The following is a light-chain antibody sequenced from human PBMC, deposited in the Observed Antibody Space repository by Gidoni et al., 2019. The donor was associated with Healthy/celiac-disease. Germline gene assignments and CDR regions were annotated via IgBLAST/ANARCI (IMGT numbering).Light chain of an antibody. V-gene: IGKV3-11*01. CDR2: DAS. CDR1: QSVSSY. J-gene: IGKJ4*01. Sequence: ATLSCRASQSVSSYLAWYQQKPGQAPRLLIYDASNRATGIPARFSGSGSGTDFTLTISRLEHEEFAVYYCQQRSNWPLTFGGGTKVEIK. CDR3: QQRSNWPLT.